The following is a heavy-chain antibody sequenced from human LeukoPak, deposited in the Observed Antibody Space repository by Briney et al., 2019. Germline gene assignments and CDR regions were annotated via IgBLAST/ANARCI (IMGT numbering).Heavy chain of an antibody. Sequence: PGGSLRLSCAASGFTFSSYAMSWVRQAPGKGLEWVSAISGSGGGTYYADSVKGRFTISRDNSKNTLYLQMNSLRAEDTAVYYCAKEHGYSYGYSWDYWGQGTLVTVSS. CDR3: AKEHGYSYGYSWDY. V-gene: IGHV3-23*01. CDR2: ISGSGGGT. D-gene: IGHD5-18*01. J-gene: IGHJ4*02. CDR1: GFTFSSYA.